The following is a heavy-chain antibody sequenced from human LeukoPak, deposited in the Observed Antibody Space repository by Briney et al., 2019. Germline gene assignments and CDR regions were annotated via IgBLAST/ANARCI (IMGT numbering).Heavy chain of an antibody. Sequence: SETLSLTCTVSNGSINSYHWSRIRQPAGKGLEWIGRVHISGSTNYNPSLRSRVAISADKSKNQFSLKLISVTAADTAVYYCARDDSSRDNSGGYHYWGQGVLVTVSS. CDR2: VHISGST. V-gene: IGHV4-4*07. J-gene: IGHJ4*02. CDR1: NGSINSYH. CDR3: ARDDSSRDNSGGYHY. D-gene: IGHD3-22*01.